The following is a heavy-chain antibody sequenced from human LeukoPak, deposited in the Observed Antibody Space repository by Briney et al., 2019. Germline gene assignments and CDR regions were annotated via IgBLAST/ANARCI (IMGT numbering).Heavy chain of an antibody. D-gene: IGHD2-15*01. Sequence: GGSLRLSCAASRFTFSSYGMHWVRQAPGKGLEWVAFIRYDGSNKYYDSVKGRFTISRDNSKNTLYLQMNSLRAEDTAVYYCARRYCSGGSCYSIDYWGQGTLVTVSS. CDR1: RFTFSSYG. CDR3: ARRYCSGGSCYSIDY. J-gene: IGHJ4*02. V-gene: IGHV3-30*02. CDR2: IRYDGSNK.